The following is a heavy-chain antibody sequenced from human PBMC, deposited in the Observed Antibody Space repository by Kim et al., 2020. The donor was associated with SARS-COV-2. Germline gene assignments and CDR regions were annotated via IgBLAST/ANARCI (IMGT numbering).Heavy chain of an antibody. D-gene: IGHD4-17*01. CDR3: ARGADYGDYFLEVFDY. J-gene: IGHJ4*02. Sequence: INSRVTISVDTSKNQFSMKLSSVTAADTAVYYCARGADYGDYFLEVFDYWGQGTLVTVPS. V-gene: IGHV4-59*09.